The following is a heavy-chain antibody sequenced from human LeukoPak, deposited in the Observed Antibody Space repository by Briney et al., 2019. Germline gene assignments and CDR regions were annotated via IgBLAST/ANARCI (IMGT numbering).Heavy chain of an antibody. CDR3: ARLPPKRYYGMDV. V-gene: IGHV4-30-2*01. CDR1: GGSISSGGYS. CDR2: IYHSGST. J-gene: IGHJ6*02. Sequence: SETLSLTCAVSGGSISSGGYSWSWIRQPPGKGLEWIGYIYHSGSTYYNPSLKSRVTISVDRSKNQFSLKLSSVTAADTAVYYCARLPPKRYYGMDVWGQGTTVTVSS. D-gene: IGHD2-15*01.